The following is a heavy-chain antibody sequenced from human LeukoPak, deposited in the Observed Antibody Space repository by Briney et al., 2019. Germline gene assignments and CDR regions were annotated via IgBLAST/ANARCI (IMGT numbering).Heavy chain of an antibody. CDR2: INTDGSST. J-gene: IGHJ4*02. D-gene: IGHD1-26*01. V-gene: IGHV3-74*01. CDR1: GFTFSDHY. Sequence: PGGSLRLSCTASGFTFSDHYRSWFRLSPGKGLVWVSRINTDGSSTSYADSVKGRFTISRDNAKNTLYLQMNSLRAEDTAVYYCARGKWELRGWGQGTLVTVSS. CDR3: ARGKWELRG.